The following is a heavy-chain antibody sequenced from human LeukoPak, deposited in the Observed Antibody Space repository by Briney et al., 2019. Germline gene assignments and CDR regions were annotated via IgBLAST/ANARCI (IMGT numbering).Heavy chain of an antibody. Sequence: GGSLRLSCAASGFTFSSYAMSWVRQAPGKGLEWVSFISSSSSYTDYADSVKGRFTISRDNAKNSLYLQMNSLRAEDTAVYYCASRGSTDYWGQGTLVTVSS. CDR3: ASRGSTDY. CDR1: GFTFSSYA. V-gene: IGHV3-21*05. CDR2: ISSSSSYT. D-gene: IGHD3-16*01. J-gene: IGHJ4*02.